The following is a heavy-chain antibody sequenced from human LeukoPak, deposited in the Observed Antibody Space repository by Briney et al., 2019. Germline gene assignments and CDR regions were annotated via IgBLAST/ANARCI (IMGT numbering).Heavy chain of an antibody. V-gene: IGHV3-23*01. Sequence: GGSLRLSCAASGFTFSNYAMCWVRQVPGKGPEWVSGISGHGTFYADSVEGRFTISRDNSTNTPYMQMNSLRAEDTALYYCAKGQQLETRFDSWGQGTLVTVSS. CDR2: ISGHGT. CDR1: GFTFSNYA. D-gene: IGHD3-3*01. CDR3: AKGQQLETRFDS. J-gene: IGHJ4*02.